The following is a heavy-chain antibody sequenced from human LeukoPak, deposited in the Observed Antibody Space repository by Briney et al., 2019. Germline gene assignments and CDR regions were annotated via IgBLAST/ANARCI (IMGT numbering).Heavy chain of an antibody. V-gene: IGHV4-59*05. J-gene: IGHJ4*02. CDR2: IYYSGST. Sequence: SETLSLTCTVSGGSISSYYWSWIRQPPGKGLEWIGSIYYSGSTYYNPSLKSRVTISVDTSKNQFSLKLSSVTAADTAVYYCARQSWYGDFDYWGQGTLVTVSS. D-gene: IGHD6-13*01. CDR1: GGSISSYY. CDR3: ARQSWYGDFDY.